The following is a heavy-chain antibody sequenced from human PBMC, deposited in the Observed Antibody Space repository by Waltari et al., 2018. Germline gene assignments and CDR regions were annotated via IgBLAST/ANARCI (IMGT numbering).Heavy chain of an antibody. V-gene: IGHV1-2*02. CDR2: INPNSGGT. Sequence: QVQLVQSGAEAKKPGASVKVSCKASGYSFTGHDMPRLRLAPGQGLEWMGWINPNSGGTNYAQKFQGRVTMTRDTSISTAYMELSRLRSDDTAVYYCASMAAAGTLGYGMDVWGQGTTVTVSS. J-gene: IGHJ6*02. D-gene: IGHD6-13*01. CDR1: GYSFTGHD. CDR3: ASMAAAGTLGYGMDV.